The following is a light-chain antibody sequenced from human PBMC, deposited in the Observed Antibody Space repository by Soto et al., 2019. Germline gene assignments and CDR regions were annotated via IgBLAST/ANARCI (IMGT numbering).Light chain of an antibody. V-gene: IGLV2-14*01. CDR3: SSYTSSSTLV. J-gene: IGLJ2*01. CDR1: SSDVGGYNH. Sequence: QSVLTQPASVSGSPGQSITISCTGTSSDVGGYNHVSWYQQHPGKAPQLMIYDVSNRPSGVSNRFSGSKSGNTASLTISGLQAEDEADYYCSSYTSSSTLVFGGGTKLTVL. CDR2: DVS.